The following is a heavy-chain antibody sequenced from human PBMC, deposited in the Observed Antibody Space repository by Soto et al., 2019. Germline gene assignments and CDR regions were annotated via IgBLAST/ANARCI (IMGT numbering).Heavy chain of an antibody. CDR2: IYYSGST. J-gene: IGHJ4*02. Sequence: PSETLSLTCTVSGGSISSSSYYWGWIRQPPGKGLEWIGSIYYSGSTYYNPSLKSRVTISVDTSKNQFSLKLSSVTAADTAVYYCAADYGDYVRYFDYWGQGTLVTVSS. V-gene: IGHV4-39*01. CDR3: AADYGDYVRYFDY. CDR1: GGSISSSSYY. D-gene: IGHD4-17*01.